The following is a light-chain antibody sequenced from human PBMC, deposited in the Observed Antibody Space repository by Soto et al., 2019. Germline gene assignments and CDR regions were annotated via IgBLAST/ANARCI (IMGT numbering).Light chain of an antibody. J-gene: IGKJ1*01. CDR2: GAS. V-gene: IGKV3-20*01. Sequence: EIVLTQSPGTLSLSPGERATLSCRASQSVSSSYLAWYQQKPGQAPRLLIYGASSRATGIPDRFSGSGPGTDFTLTISRLEPEDFAVYYCQQYGSSFGQGTKVDIK. CDR3: QQYGSS. CDR1: QSVSSSY.